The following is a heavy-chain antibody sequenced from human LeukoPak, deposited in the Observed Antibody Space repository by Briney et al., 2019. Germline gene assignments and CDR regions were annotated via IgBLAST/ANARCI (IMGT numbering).Heavy chain of an antibody. CDR2: IIPILGIA. CDR1: GGTFSSYT. CDR3: ARATGAGINHVDY. D-gene: IGHD1-14*01. Sequence: SVKVSCKASGGTFSSYTISWVRQAPGQGLEWMGRIIPILGIANYAQKFQGRVTITADKSTSTAYMELSSLRSEDTAVYYCARATGAGINHVDYWGQGTLVPVSS. J-gene: IGHJ4*02. V-gene: IGHV1-69*02.